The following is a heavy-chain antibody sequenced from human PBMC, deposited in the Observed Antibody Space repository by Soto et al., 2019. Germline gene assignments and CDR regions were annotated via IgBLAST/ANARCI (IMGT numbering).Heavy chain of an antibody. D-gene: IGHD6-19*01. CDR1: GFTFNNCG. CDR2: ISYGGSDK. Sequence: PGGSLRLSCAASGFTFNNCGMHWVRQAPGKGLEWVAVISYGGSDKYYADSVKGRFTISRDNSEKTVYLQMNSLRAEDTSVYYCAKGYSSGNHYSGMDVWGQGTTVTVSS. V-gene: IGHV3-30*18. J-gene: IGHJ6*02. CDR3: AKGYSSGNHYSGMDV.